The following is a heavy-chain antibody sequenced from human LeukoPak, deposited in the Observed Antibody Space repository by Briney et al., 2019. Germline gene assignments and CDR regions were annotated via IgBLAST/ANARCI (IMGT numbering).Heavy chain of an antibody. D-gene: IGHD2-2*01. J-gene: IGHJ5*02. Sequence: SETLSLTCTVSGGSISSYYWSWIRQPPGKGLEWIGYIYYSGSTNYNPSLKSRVTISVDTSKNQFSLKLSSVTAADTAVYYCARWQACSSTSCLNWFDPWGQGTLVTVSS. CDR1: GGSISSYY. V-gene: IGHV4-59*12. CDR2: IYYSGST. CDR3: ARWQACSSTSCLNWFDP.